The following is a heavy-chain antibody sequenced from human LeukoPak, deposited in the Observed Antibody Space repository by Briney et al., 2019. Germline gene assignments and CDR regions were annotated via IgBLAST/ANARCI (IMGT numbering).Heavy chain of an antibody. Sequence: GGSLRLSCAASGFTFSSYSMHWVRQAPGKGLEWVASISDRGTYIYYADSVKGRFTISRDNAKNSLYLQMNSLRAEDTAVYYCANHLACGSTSCPPFDYWGQGTLVTVSS. J-gene: IGHJ4*02. CDR1: GFTFSSYS. D-gene: IGHD2-2*01. CDR2: ISDRGTYI. CDR3: ANHLACGSTSCPPFDY. V-gene: IGHV3-21*01.